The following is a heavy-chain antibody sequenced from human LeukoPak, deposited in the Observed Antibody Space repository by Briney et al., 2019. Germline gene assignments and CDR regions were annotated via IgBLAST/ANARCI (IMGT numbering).Heavy chain of an antibody. D-gene: IGHD1-7*01. CDR3: ARDWNLFDP. Sequence: PGGSLRLSCAASGFTFSNYGMHWVRQAPGKGLEWVSSISSSSTYIYYADSVKGRLTISRDNAKNSLYLQMNSLRAEDTAVYYCARDWNLFDPWGQGTLVAVSS. V-gene: IGHV3-21*01. CDR2: ISSSSTYI. J-gene: IGHJ5*02. CDR1: GFTFSNYG.